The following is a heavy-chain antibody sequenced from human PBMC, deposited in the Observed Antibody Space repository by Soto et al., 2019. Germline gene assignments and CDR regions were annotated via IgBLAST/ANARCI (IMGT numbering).Heavy chain of an antibody. Sequence: QVQLQESGPGLVKPSETLSLTCTVSGGSISSYYWSWIRQPPGKGLEWIGYIYYSGSTNYTPSLKSRVTISVDTPKNQFSLKLSSVTAADTAVYYCAREGLTGTIGLSYYSGMDVWGQGTTVTVSS. V-gene: IGHV4-59*01. CDR2: IYYSGST. CDR3: AREGLTGTIGLSYYSGMDV. D-gene: IGHD1-7*01. J-gene: IGHJ6*02. CDR1: GGSISSYY.